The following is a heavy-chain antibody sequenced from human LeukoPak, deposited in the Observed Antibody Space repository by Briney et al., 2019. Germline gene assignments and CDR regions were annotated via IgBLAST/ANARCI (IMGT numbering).Heavy chain of an antibody. J-gene: IGHJ4*02. D-gene: IGHD6-19*01. CDR2: ISGSGGST. CDR1: GFTFSSYG. CDR3: ARQKSGWYEKYFDY. V-gene: IGHV3-23*01. Sequence: PGGSLRLSCAASGFTFSSYGMSWVRQAPGKGLEWVSAISGSGGSTYYADSVKGRFTISRDNSKNTLYLQMNSLRADDTAVYYCARQKSGWYEKYFDYWGQGTLVTVSS.